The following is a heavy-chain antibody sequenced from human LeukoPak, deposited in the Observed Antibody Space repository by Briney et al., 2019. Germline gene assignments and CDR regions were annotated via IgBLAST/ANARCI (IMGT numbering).Heavy chain of an antibody. CDR3: VRLQGDSTAIFDY. Sequence: SETLSLTCTVSGGSISSYYWSWIRQPPGKGLEWIGYIYYSGETNYNPSLKSRVTISVDTSKNQFSLKLTSVTAADTAVYYCVRLQGDSTAIFDYWGQGILVSVSS. CDR1: GGSISSYY. D-gene: IGHD2-21*01. J-gene: IGHJ4*02. V-gene: IGHV4-59*01. CDR2: IYYSGET.